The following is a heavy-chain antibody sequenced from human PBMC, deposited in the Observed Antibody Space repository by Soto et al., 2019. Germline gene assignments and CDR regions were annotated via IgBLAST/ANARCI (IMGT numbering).Heavy chain of an antibody. CDR1: GDSISSSCYS. J-gene: IGHJ5*02. CDR3: ARHERDSSGCPPWFDP. D-gene: IGHD6-19*01. Sequence: SETPYITCTVSGDSISSSCYSGSWNRQPPGKGLEWTGSIYYSGSTYYNPSLKSRVTISVDTSKNPFSLKLSSVTAADTAVYYCARHERDSSGCPPWFDPWGQGTLVTVSS. CDR2: IYYSGST. V-gene: IGHV4-39*01.